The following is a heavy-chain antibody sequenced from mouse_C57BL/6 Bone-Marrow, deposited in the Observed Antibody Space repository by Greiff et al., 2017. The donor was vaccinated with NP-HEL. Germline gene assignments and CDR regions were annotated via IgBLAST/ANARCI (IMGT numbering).Heavy chain of an antibody. CDR3: VRQGYDGYYLDY. CDR1: GFSFTTYA. D-gene: IGHD2-3*01. V-gene: IGHV10-1*01. J-gene: IGHJ2*01. Sequence: EVNLVESGGGLVQPKGSLKLSCAASGFSFTTYAMNWVRQAPGKGLEWVARIRSKSNNYATYYADSLKDRFTISRDDSESMLYLQMNNLKTEDTAMYYCVRQGYDGYYLDYWGQGTTLTVSA. CDR2: IRSKSNNYAT.